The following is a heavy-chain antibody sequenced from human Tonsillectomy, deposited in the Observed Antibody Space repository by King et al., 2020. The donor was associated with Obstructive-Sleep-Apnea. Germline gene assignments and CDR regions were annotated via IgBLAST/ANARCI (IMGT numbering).Heavy chain of an antibody. Sequence: VQLVESGAEVKKPGASVTVSCKASGYTFTGYYMNWVRQAPGHGLEWMGRISPNSGVTNYAQKFQGRVTMTRDTSISTAYMELSRLRSDDTAVYYCARGSYGDYDPFDYWGQGTLVTVSS. CDR2: ISPNSGVT. V-gene: IGHV1-2*06. J-gene: IGHJ4*02. CDR3: ARGSYGDYDPFDY. CDR1: GYTFTGYY. D-gene: IGHD4-17*01.